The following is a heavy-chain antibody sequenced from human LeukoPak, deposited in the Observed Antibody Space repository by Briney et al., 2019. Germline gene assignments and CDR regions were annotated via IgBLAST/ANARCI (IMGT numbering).Heavy chain of an antibody. V-gene: IGHV4-34*01. Sequence: SETLSLTCAVYGGSFSGYYWSWIRQPPGKGLEWIGEINDSGSVNCNPSLKDRVTLSVDTSKNQFSLRLSSVAAADTAVYYCARRLVDSGASQVSDDWGQGTLVTVSS. CDR2: INDSGSV. CDR1: GGSFSGYY. CDR3: ARRLVDSGASQVSDD. D-gene: IGHD2-15*01. J-gene: IGHJ4*02.